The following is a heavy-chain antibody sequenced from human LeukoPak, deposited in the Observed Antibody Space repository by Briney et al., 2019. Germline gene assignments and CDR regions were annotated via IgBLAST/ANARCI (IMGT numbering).Heavy chain of an antibody. J-gene: IGHJ3*02. CDR3: ARDSGDLDAFDI. CDR2: IYYSGST. CDR1: GGSISSYY. Sequence: SETLSLTCTVSGGSISSYYWSWIRQPPGKGLEWIGYIYYSGSTNYNPSLKSRVPISVDTSKNQFSLKLSSVTAADTAVYYCARDSGDLDAFDIWGQGTMVTVSS. D-gene: IGHD4-17*01. V-gene: IGHV4-59*01.